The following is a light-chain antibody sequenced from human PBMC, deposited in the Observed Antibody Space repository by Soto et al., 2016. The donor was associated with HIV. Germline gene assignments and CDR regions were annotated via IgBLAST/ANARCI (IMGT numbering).Light chain of an antibody. CDR2: KAS. Sequence: DFQMTQSPSTLSASVGDRVTITCRASQDISSWLAWYQQKPGKAPKLLIYKASNLHSGVPSRFSGSGSGTEFTLTISTLQPEDSAIYYCQQYNTPPWTFGQGTKVEI. CDR1: QDISSW. CDR3: QQYNTPPWT. V-gene: IGKV1-5*03. J-gene: IGKJ1*01.